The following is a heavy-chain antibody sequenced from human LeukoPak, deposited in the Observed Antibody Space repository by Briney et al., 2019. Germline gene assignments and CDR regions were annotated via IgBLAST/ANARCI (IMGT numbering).Heavy chain of an antibody. CDR2: ISYDGSNK. V-gene: IGHV3-30*18. D-gene: IGHD3-22*01. CDR3: VKDRYYYDSSGYYYV. Sequence: GGSLRLSCAASGFTFRSYGMHWVRQAPGKGLEWVAVISYDGSNKYYADSVKGRFTISRDNSKNTLYLQMNSLRAEDTAVYYCVKDRYYYDSSGYYYVWGQGTLVTVSS. J-gene: IGHJ4*02. CDR1: GFTFRSYG.